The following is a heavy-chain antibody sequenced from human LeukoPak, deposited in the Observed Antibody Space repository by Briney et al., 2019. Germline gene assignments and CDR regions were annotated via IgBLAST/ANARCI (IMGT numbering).Heavy chain of an antibody. CDR2: IYSGGST. CDR3: ARSHGGTVTPDY. CDR1: GFTVSSNY. J-gene: IGHJ4*02. D-gene: IGHD4-17*01. V-gene: IGHV3-53*01. Sequence: GGSLRLSCAASGFTVSSNYMSWVRQAPGKGLEWVSVIYSGGSTYYADSVKGRFTISRDNSKNTLYLQMNGLRAEDTAVYYCARSHGGTVTPDYWGQGTLVTVSS.